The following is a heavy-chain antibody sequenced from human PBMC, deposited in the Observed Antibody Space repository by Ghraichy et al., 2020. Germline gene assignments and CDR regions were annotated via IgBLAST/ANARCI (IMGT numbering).Heavy chain of an antibody. D-gene: IGHD6-19*01. CDR1: GGSISSYY. Sequence: SCTVSGGSISSYYWSWIRQPPGKGLEWIGYIYYSGSTNYNPSLKSRVTISVDTSKNQFSLKLSSVTAADTAVYYCARGAVAANWYFDLWGRGTLVTVSS. CDR3: ARGAVAANWYFDL. CDR2: IYYSGST. V-gene: IGHV4-59*01. J-gene: IGHJ2*01.